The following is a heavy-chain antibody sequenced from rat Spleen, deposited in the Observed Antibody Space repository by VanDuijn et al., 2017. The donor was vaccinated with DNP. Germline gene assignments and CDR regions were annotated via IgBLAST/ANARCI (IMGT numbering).Heavy chain of an antibody. CDR1: GFTFSDYY. V-gene: IGHV5-22*01. CDR2: ISYDGGSA. Sequence: EVQLVESGGGLVQPGRSLKISCAASGFTFSDYYMTWVRQAPTKGLEWVAYISYDGGSAHYGDSVKGRFTISRDNAKNTLYLQMSNLKSDDTATYYCVRHGVPTVTTWADYWGQGVMVTVSS. J-gene: IGHJ2*01. D-gene: IGHD1-7*01. CDR3: VRHGVPTVTTWADY.